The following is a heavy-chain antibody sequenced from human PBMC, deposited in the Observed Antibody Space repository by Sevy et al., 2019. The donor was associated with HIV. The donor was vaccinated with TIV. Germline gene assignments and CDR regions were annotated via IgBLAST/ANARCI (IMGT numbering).Heavy chain of an antibody. D-gene: IGHD3-22*01. CDR1: GFTFSSYG. V-gene: IGHV3-23*01. CDR2: ISGRGGST. Sequence: GGSLRLSCAASGFTFSSYGMSWVRQAPGKGLEWVSAISGRGGSTYYADSVKGRFTISRDNSKNTLYLQMNSLRAEDTAVYYCADDSSGFHRAWYYYYYMDVWGQGTTVTVSS. J-gene: IGHJ6*03. CDR3: ADDSSGFHRAWYYYYYMDV.